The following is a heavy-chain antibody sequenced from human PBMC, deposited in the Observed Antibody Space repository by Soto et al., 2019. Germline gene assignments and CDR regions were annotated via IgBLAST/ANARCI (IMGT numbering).Heavy chain of an antibody. CDR2: ISHSGAT. Sequence: QVQLQESGPGLVKPSGTLSLTCAVSGGSISSSNWWSWVRQPPGKGLEWIGGISHSGATNYNPSLKSRVTISVDKSKNHFSLELRSVTAADTAVYYCARDPSGSYDDVRDLGQGTLVTVSS. D-gene: IGHD1-26*01. J-gene: IGHJ4*02. V-gene: IGHV4-4*02. CDR3: ARDPSGSYDDVRD. CDR1: GGSISSSNW.